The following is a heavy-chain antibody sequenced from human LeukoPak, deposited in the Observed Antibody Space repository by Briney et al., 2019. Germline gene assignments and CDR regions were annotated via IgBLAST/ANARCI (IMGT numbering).Heavy chain of an antibody. D-gene: IGHD3-22*01. CDR1: GGSISSGDYY. CDR2: IYYSGST. J-gene: IGHJ4*02. CDR3: ASGRWEGRYYYDFDY. Sequence: SETLSLTCTVSGGSISSGDYYWSWIRQPPGKGLEWIGYIYYSGSTYYNPSIKSRVTVSVATSKNQFSLKLSSVTAADTAVYYCASGRWEGRYYYDFDYWGQGNLVTVSS. V-gene: IGHV4-30-4*01.